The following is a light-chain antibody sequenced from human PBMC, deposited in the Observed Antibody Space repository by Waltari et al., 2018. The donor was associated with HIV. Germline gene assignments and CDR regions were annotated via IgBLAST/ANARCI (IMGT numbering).Light chain of an antibody. CDR2: DNN. CDR1: SSNIGNNY. Sequence: QSVFTQPPSVSAAPGQKVTISCSGSSSNIGNNYVSWYQQLPGTAPKLLIYDNNKRPSGVPDRFSGSKSGTSASLAISGLQSEDEADYYCAAWDDSLNGHVVFGGGTKLTVL. V-gene: IGLV1-51*01. CDR3: AAWDDSLNGHVV. J-gene: IGLJ2*01.